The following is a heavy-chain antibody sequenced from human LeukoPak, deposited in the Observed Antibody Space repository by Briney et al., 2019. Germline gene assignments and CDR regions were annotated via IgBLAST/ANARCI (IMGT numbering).Heavy chain of an antibody. CDR3: ARADGSGAGYYMDV. CDR2: ISISSNYI. CDR1: GFTFSTYS. J-gene: IGHJ6*03. D-gene: IGHD1-26*01. Sequence: GGSLRLSCAASGFTFSTYSMNWVRQAPGKGLEWVSSISISSNYIYYADSVKGRFTISRDNAKNSLYLQMNSLRAEDTAVYYCARADGSGAGYYMDVWDKGTTVTVSS. V-gene: IGHV3-21*01.